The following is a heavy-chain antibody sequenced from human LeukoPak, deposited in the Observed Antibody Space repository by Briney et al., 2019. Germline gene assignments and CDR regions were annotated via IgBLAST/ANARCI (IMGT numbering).Heavy chain of an antibody. D-gene: IGHD3-22*01. CDR1: GGSFSGYY. V-gene: IGHV4-34*01. CDR2: INHSGST. CDR3: ARAFVGWLIVVANDAFDI. Sequence: SETLSLTCAVYGGSFSGYYWSWIRQPPGKGLEWIGGINHSGSTNYNPSLKSRVTISVDTSKNQFSLKLSSVTAADTAVYYCARAFVGWLIVVANDAFDIWGQGTMVTVSS. J-gene: IGHJ3*02.